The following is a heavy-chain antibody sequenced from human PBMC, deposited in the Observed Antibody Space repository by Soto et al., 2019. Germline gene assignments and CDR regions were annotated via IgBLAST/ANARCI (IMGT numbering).Heavy chain of an antibody. J-gene: IGHJ5*02. Sequence: QITLKESGPTLVKPTQTLTLTCTFSAFSLSTSGVGVVWIRQPPGKALEWLALSYWNDDKRYSPSLKSRLTRPKNSSKHQVVLTMSPMPPEDRATYSCAHEGSARVNQFDLWGQGTHVTVSS. CDR1: AFSLSTSGVG. CDR2: SYWNDDK. D-gene: IGHD6-6*01. CDR3: AHEGSARVNQFDL. V-gene: IGHV2-5*01.